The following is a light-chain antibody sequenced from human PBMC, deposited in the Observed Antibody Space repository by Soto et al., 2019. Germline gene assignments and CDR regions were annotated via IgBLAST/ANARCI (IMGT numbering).Light chain of an antibody. Sequence: DIQMTQSPSSLSASVGDRVTITCRASESISRHLNWYQQKPGKAPNLLIYAASSLQNGVPSRFSGSGSGPDFTLTISNLQPEDFATYYCQQSYSTLSITFGQGTRLEIK. CDR3: QQSYSTLSIT. J-gene: IGKJ5*01. V-gene: IGKV1-39*01. CDR1: ESISRH. CDR2: AAS.